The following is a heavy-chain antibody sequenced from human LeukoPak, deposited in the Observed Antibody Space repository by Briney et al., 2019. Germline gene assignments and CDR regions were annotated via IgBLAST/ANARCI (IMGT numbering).Heavy chain of an antibody. Sequence: GGSLRLSCTVSGFAFRSYEMTWVRQAPGKGLEWVSSITAGGTTIYYADSVRGRFGISRDNAKTSLYLQINSLRPEDTGTYYCAGAVMGDNGWSFYFDYWGRGTLVTVSS. J-gene: IGHJ4*02. D-gene: IGHD6-19*01. CDR2: ITAGGTTI. V-gene: IGHV3-48*03. CDR1: GFAFRSYE. CDR3: AGAVMGDNGWSFYFDY.